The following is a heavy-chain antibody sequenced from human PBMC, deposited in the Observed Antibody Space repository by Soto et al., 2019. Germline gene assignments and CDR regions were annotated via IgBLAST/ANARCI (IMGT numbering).Heavy chain of an antibody. CDR2: INPSGGST. Sequence: QVQLVQSGAEVKKPGASVKLSCKASGYTFTSYYMHWVRQAPGQGLEWMGLINPSGGSTTYAQKLQGRVTMTRDTSTSTVYMELSSLRSEDTAVYYCARFLTAAGHDYWGQGTLVTVSS. J-gene: IGHJ4*02. CDR3: ARFLTAAGHDY. D-gene: IGHD6-13*01. CDR1: GYTFTSYY. V-gene: IGHV1-46*03.